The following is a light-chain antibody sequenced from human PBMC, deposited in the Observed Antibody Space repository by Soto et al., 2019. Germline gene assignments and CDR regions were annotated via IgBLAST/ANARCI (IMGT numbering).Light chain of an antibody. Sequence: ETVMTQSPATLSVSPGERVTLSCRASQSVSTTLAWYQQKPGLAPRLLIYDASTRATGIPDRFSGSGSGTDFTLTITRLEPEDFAVYYCQQYGNSPGTFGQGTKVDIK. J-gene: IGKJ1*01. V-gene: IGKV3D-20*01. CDR2: DAS. CDR3: QQYGNSPGT. CDR1: QSVSTT.